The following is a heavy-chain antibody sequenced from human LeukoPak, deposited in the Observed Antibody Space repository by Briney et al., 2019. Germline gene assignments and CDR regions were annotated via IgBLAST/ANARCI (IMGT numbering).Heavy chain of an antibody. CDR1: GGSVSSSTYY. D-gene: IGHD2-15*01. J-gene: IGHJ5*02. Sequence: PSETLSLTCTVPGGSVSSSTYYWGWIRQPPGKGLEWIASIYYTGHNYYNPSLKSRVTISVDTSKNHFSLNLNSVTAADTAVYYCARQQCNGGSCYSRAIWFDPWGQGTLVSVSS. CDR3: ARQQCNGGSCYSRAIWFDP. CDR2: IYYTGHN. V-gene: IGHV4-39*01.